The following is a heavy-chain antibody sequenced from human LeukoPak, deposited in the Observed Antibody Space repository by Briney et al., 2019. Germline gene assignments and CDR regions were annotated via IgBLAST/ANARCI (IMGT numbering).Heavy chain of an antibody. CDR1: GGSFSGYY. CDR2: INHSGST. V-gene: IGHV4-34*01. Sequence: SETLSLTCAVYGGSFSGYYWSWIRQPPGKGLEWIGEINHSGSTNYNPSLKSRVTISVDTSKNQFSLKLSSVTAADTAVYYCARDISMVRGVIFDYWGQGTLVTVSS. CDR3: ARDISMVRGVIFDY. D-gene: IGHD3-10*01. J-gene: IGHJ4*02.